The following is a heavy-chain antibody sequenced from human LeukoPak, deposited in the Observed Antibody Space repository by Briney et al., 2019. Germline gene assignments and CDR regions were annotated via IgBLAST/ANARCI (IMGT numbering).Heavy chain of an antibody. CDR2: ISSSSSYI. CDR3: ARASGGQDWYFDL. V-gene: IGHV3-21*01. CDR1: GFTFSSYS. D-gene: IGHD4-23*01. J-gene: IGHJ2*01. Sequence: GGSLRLSCAASGFTFSSYSMNWVRQAPGKGLEWVSSISSSSSYIYYADSVRGRFTISRDNSKNTVYLQMNSLRVEDTAVYYCARASGGQDWYFDLWGRGTLVTVSS.